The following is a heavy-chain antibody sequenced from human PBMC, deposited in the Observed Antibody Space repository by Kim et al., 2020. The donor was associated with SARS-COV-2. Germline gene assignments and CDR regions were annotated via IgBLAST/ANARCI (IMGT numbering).Heavy chain of an antibody. CDR3: AREGLYCSSTSCYALGYYYGMDV. CDR1: GFTFSSYA. D-gene: IGHD2-2*01. CDR2: ISSNGGST. V-gene: IGHV3-64*01. J-gene: IGHJ6*02. Sequence: GGSLRLSCAASGFTFSSYAMHWVRQAPGKGLEYVSAISSNGGSTYYANSVKGRFTISRDNSKNTLYLQMGSLRAEDMAVYYCAREGLYCSSTSCYALGYYYGMDVWGQGTTVSVSS.